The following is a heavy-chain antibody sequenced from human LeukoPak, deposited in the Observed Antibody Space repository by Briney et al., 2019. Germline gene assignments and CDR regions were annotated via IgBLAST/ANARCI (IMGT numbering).Heavy chain of an antibody. Sequence: GGSLRLSCAASGFTFSSYGMSWVRQAPGKGLEWVSAISSSSSSYIYYADSVKGRFTISRDNAKNSLYLQMNSLRAEDTAVYYCAAVAMVNAFDIWGQGTMVTVSS. CDR3: AAVAMVNAFDI. CDR1: GFTFSSYG. J-gene: IGHJ3*02. CDR2: ISSSSSSYI. V-gene: IGHV3-21*01. D-gene: IGHD5-18*01.